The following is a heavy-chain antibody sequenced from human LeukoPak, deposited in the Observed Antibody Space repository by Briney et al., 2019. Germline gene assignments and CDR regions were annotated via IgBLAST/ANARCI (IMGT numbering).Heavy chain of an antibody. CDR1: GGSFSGYY. CDR3: VRGYQDRYYFDY. V-gene: IGHV4-34*01. J-gene: IGHJ4*02. CDR2: INHSGST. Sequence: SETLSLTCAVYGGSFSGYYWSWIRQPPGKGLEWIGEINHSGSTNYNPSLKSRVTISVDTSKNQFSLKLSSVTAADTAVYYCVRGYQDRYYFDYWGQGTLVTVSS.